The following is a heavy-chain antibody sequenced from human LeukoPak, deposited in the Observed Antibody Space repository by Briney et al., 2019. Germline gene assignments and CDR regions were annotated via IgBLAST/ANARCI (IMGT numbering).Heavy chain of an antibody. CDR1: GNRFTNYW. D-gene: IGHD3-22*01. CDR2: IYPGDSDT. V-gene: IGHV5-51*01. Sequence: GESLKISCKGSGNRFTNYWIGWVRQMPGKGLEWMGIIYPGDSDTRYSPSFQGQVTISADRSINTAYLQWSSLKASDTAMYYCARRADSSAYYTYWGQGTLVTVSS. CDR3: ARRADSSAYYTY. J-gene: IGHJ4*02.